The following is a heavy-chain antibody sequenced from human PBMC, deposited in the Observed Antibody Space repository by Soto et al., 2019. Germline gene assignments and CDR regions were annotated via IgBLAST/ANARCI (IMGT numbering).Heavy chain of an antibody. CDR2: IGGSGGSK. Sequence: PGGSLRLSCIGSGFTFSSYEMNWVRQAPGKGPEWISYIGGSGGSKFYADSVQGRFTISRDNARNSLYLQMDSLTAADTAVYYCARIHNNYNDVHFDSWGQGALVTVSS. J-gene: IGHJ4*02. CDR1: GFTFSSYE. D-gene: IGHD3-10*01. V-gene: IGHV3-48*03. CDR3: ARIHNNYNDVHFDS.